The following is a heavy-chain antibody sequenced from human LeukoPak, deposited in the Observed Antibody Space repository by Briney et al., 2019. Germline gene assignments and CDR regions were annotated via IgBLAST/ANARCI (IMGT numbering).Heavy chain of an antibody. V-gene: IGHV3-30*04. CDR1: GFTFSSYA. Sequence: GRSLRLSCAASGFTFSSYAMHWVRQAPGKGLEWVAVISYDGSNKYYADSVKGRFTISRDNSKNTLYLQMNSLRAEDTAVHYCAREGKSMAPFDYWGQGTLVTVSS. CDR3: AREGKSMAPFDY. CDR2: ISYDGSNK. D-gene: IGHD2/OR15-2a*01. J-gene: IGHJ4*02.